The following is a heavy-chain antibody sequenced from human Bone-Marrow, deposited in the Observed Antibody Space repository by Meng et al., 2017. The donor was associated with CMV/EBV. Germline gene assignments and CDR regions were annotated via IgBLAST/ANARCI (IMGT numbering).Heavy chain of an antibody. CDR2: ISSSGSTI. CDR1: GCTFSSYE. V-gene: IGHV3-48*03. CDR3: ARDDSKVVPAAILYYYYGMDV. J-gene: IGHJ6*02. Sequence: GESLRLPCAASGCTFSSYEMNRVRQAPGKGLEWVSYISSSGSTIYYADSVKGRFTISRDNAKNSLYLQMNSLRAEDTAVYYCARDDSKVVPAAILYYYYGMDVWGQGTTVTVSS. D-gene: IGHD2-2*01.